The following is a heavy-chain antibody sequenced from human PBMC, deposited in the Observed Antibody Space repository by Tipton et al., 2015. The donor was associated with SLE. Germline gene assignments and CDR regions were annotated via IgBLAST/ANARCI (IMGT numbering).Heavy chain of an antibody. Sequence: TLSLTCIVSGGSISSSSYYWGWIRQPPGKGLEWIGSYYYSGSAAYNPSLKSRVTISVDTSKDQFSLRLTSGTAADTAVYYCARGSPTGTTRLDYWGRGTLVTVSS. V-gene: IGHV4-39*01. CDR3: ARGSPTGTTRLDY. J-gene: IGHJ4*02. CDR2: YYYSGSA. D-gene: IGHD1-7*01. CDR1: GGSISSSSYY.